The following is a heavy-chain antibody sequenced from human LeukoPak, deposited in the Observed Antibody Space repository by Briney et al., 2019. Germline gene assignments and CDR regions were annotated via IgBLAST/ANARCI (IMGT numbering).Heavy chain of an antibody. CDR3: ARRLLWGSGSYYDY. J-gene: IGHJ4*02. Sequence: SETLSLTCTVSGGSISSYYWSWIRQPPGKGLEWIGYIYYSGSTNYNPSLKSRVTISVDTSKNQFSLKLSSVTAADTAVYYCARRLLWGSGSYYDYWGQGTLVTVSS. CDR2: IYYSGST. D-gene: IGHD1-26*01. V-gene: IGHV4-59*08. CDR1: GGSISSYY.